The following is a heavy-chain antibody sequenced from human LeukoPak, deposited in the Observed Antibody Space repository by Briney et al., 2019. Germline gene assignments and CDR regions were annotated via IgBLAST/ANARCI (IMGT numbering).Heavy chain of an antibody. D-gene: IGHD1-20*01. CDR2: IYHSGTT. Sequence: PSETLSLTCAVSGGSISSSNWWSWVRQPPGKGLEWIGEIYHSGTTKYNPSLNSRVTFSVDKSKNQFSLNLSSVTAADTAVYYCARLTGPTDYWGQGTLVTVSS. J-gene: IGHJ4*02. CDR3: ARLTGPTDY. V-gene: IGHV4-4*02. CDR1: GGSISSSNW.